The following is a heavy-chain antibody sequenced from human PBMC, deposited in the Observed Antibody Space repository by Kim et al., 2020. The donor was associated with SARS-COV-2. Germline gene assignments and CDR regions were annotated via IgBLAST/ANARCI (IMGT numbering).Heavy chain of an antibody. J-gene: IGHJ2*01. CDR3: ARDQGSSSWYFDL. D-gene: IGHD2-2*01. V-gene: IGHV3-66*01. Sequence: YADSVKGRFTISRDNSKNTLYLQMNSLRAEDTAVYYCARDQGSSSWYFDLWGRGTLVTVSS.